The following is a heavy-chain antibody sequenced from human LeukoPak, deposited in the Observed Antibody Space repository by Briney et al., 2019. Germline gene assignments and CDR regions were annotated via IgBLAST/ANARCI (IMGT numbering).Heavy chain of an antibody. J-gene: IGHJ4*02. Sequence: GGSLRLSCAASGFTFSSYGMHWVRQAPGKGLEWVAFIRYDGSNKYYADSVKGRFTISRDNSKNTLYLQMNSLRAEVTAVYYCAKLVYCSSTSCYDLDYWGQGTLVTVSS. CDR3: AKLVYCSSTSCYDLDY. CDR1: GFTFSSYG. D-gene: IGHD2-2*01. CDR2: IRYDGSNK. V-gene: IGHV3-30*02.